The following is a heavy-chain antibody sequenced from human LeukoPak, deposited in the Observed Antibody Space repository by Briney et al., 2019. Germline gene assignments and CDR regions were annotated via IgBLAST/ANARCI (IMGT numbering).Heavy chain of an antibody. J-gene: IGHJ4*02. CDR3: ARGPALTDRNSSSSLMGDY. CDR2: INHSGST. Sequence: PGGSLRLSCAASGFTFSSYAMSWIRQPPGKGLEWIGEINHSGSTNYNPSLKSRVTISVDTSKNQFSLKLSSVTAADTAVYYCARGPALTDRNSSSSLMGDYWGQGTLVTVSS. D-gene: IGHD6-6*01. CDR1: GFTFSSYA. V-gene: IGHV4-34*01.